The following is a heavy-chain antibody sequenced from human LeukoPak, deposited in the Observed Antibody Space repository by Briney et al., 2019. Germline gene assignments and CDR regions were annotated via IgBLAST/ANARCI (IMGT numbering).Heavy chain of an antibody. Sequence: PSQTLSLTCAVYGGSFSDYYWTWIRQPPGKGLEWIGEINHSGDTNYNPSLKSRAIISVDTSKNQFSLKLTSVTAADTAMYYCASGIVAFDYWGQGTLVTVSS. CDR3: ASGIVAFDY. D-gene: IGHD2-15*01. CDR2: INHSGDT. CDR1: GGSFSDYY. V-gene: IGHV4-34*01. J-gene: IGHJ4*02.